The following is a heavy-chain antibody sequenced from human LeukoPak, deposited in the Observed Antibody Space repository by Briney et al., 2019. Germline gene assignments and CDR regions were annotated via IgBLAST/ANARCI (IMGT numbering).Heavy chain of an antibody. V-gene: IGHV1-2*02. CDR1: GYTFNGYY. D-gene: IGHD1-26*01. CDR3: ARGRGGATTGLDH. Sequence: ASVKVSCTASGYTFNGYYMHWVRQAPGQGLESMGWINSNSGARNYGQKFQGRVTMSRDTAINTAYMELTSLTSDDTGVYYCARGRGGATTGLDHWGQGTLVTVSS. CDR2: INSNSGAR. J-gene: IGHJ4*02.